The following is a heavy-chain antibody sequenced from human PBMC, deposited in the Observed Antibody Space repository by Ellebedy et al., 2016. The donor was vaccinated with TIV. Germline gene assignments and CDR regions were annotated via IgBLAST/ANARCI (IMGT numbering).Heavy chain of an antibody. Sequence: PGGSLRLSCAASGFTFSGYAMSWVRQTPMKGLEWVSHITATGGTTYYADSVKGRFTISRDNSKNTLYLQMNSLRADYTAVYYCARRRAVTSIRYFDYWGQGTLVTVSS. CDR3: ARRRAVTSIRYFDY. V-gene: IGHV3-23*01. D-gene: IGHD2-21*02. CDR2: ITATGGTT. J-gene: IGHJ4*02. CDR1: GFTFSGYA.